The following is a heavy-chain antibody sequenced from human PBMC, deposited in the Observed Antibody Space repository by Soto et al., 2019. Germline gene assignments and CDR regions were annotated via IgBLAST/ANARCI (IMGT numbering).Heavy chain of an antibody. CDR2: IIPIFATV. CDR1: GGTHNNYA. V-gene: IGHV1-69*06. J-gene: IGHJ6*02. CDR3: TIWWAAVRYPYYVLDV. Sequence: QVQLLQSGSEVRKPGSSVKVSCKASGGTHNNYAFTWVRQARGQGLEWVGGIIPIFATVVYAQRFEGRVTISADKSTSTAYMELTNLSFDDTAVYYCTIWWAAVRYPYYVLDVWGQGTAITVSS. D-gene: IGHD1-26*01.